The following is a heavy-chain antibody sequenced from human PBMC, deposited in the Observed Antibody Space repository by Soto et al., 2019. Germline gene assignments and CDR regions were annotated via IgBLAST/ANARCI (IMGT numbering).Heavy chain of an antibody. CDR3: ARARAGAAVAGTGFDY. J-gene: IGHJ4*02. CDR2: IIPVFGTT. CDR1: GATFSRYA. D-gene: IGHD6-19*01. Sequence: ASVKVSCKASGATFSRYAIYWVRQAPGQRLEWMGGIIPVFGTTNYAQKFQGRVTITEKESASTGTMELSSLRSEDTAVYYCARARAGAAVAGTGFDYWGQGTLVTVSS. V-gene: IGHV1-69*13.